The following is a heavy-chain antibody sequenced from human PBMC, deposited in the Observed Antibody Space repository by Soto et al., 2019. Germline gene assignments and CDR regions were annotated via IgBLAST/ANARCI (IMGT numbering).Heavy chain of an antibody. CDR3: TREGTGRLRYAFDG. D-gene: IGHD2-8*02. CDR2: VSAAGGTT. CDR1: GFTFSDHG. J-gene: IGHJ3*01. Sequence: QVQLVESGGGVVPPGTSLRLSCAASGFTFSDHGMHWVRQAPGKGLEWVAVVSAAGGTTYYADSVKGRLTLSRDNSRNTLSLQMNSLTSVDTAVYYCTREGTGRLRYAFDGWGQGTVVTVSS. V-gene: IGHV3-30*03.